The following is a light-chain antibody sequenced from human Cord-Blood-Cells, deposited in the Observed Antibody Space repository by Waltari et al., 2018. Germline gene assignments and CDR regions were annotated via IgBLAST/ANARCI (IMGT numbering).Light chain of an antibody. V-gene: IGKV3-11*01. CDR1: QSVSSY. J-gene: IGKJ4*01. CDR3: QQRSNWLT. Sequence: EIVLTQSQATLSLSPGERATLACRASQSVSSYLAWYQQKPGQAPRLLIYDASNRATGIPARCSGSGSGTDFTLTISSLEPEDFAVYYCQQRSNWLTFGGGTKVEIK. CDR2: DAS.